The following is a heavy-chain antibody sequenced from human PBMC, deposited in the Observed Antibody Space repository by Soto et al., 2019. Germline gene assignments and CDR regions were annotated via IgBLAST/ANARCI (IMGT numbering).Heavy chain of an antibody. D-gene: IGHD2-2*01. CDR1: GFTFSSYW. Sequence: EVQLVESGGGLVQPGGSLRLSCAGSGFTFSSYWMNWVRQAPGKGLEWVANIKPDGSGKYYVDSVEGRFTISRDNAKKSLYLQMNRLRAEDTAVYYCARDLYCSKVPTNWGQGTLVTVSS. CDR2: IKPDGSGK. J-gene: IGHJ4*02. V-gene: IGHV3-7*01. CDR3: ARDLYCSKVPTN.